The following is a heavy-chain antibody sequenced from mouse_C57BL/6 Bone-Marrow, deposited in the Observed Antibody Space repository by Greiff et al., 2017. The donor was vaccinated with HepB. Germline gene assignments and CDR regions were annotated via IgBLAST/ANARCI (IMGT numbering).Heavy chain of an antibody. CDR3: VRQGDYAWFAY. CDR2: IRSKSNNYAT. D-gene: IGHD2-4*01. V-gene: IGHV10-1*01. J-gene: IGHJ3*01. CDR1: GFSFNTYA. Sequence: EVQVVESGGGLVQPKGSLKLSCAASGFSFNTYAMNWVRQAPGKGLEWVARIRSKSNNYATYYADSVKDRFTISRDDSESMLYLQMNNLKTEDTAMYYCVRQGDYAWFAYWGQGTLVTVSA.